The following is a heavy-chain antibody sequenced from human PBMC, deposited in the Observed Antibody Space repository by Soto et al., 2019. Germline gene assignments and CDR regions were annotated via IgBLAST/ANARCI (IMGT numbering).Heavy chain of an antibody. V-gene: IGHV3-23*01. J-gene: IGHJ5*02. CDR1: GFTFSSYA. CDR3: AKAGRFGELFMAPLDGPYPHWFDP. Sequence: QPGGSLRLSCAASGFTFSSYAMSWVRQAPGKGLEWVSAISGSGGSTYYADSVKGRFTISRDNSKNTLYLQMNSLRAEDTAVYYCAKAGRFGELFMAPLDGPYPHWFDPWGQGTLVTVSS. CDR2: ISGSGGST. D-gene: IGHD3-10*01.